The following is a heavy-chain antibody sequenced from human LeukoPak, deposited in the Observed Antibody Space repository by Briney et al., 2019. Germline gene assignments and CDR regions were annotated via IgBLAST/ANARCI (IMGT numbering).Heavy chain of an antibody. CDR1: GGSFSGYY. CDR2: INHNGST. J-gene: IGHJ4*02. CDR3: ARGLPPAGDY. Sequence: TETLSLTCAVYGGSFSGYYWSWIRQPPGKGLEWIGEINHNGSTNYNPSLKSRVTISVDTSKNQFSLKLSSVTAADTAVYYCARGLPPAGDYWGQGTLVTVSS. V-gene: IGHV4-34*01. D-gene: IGHD2-2*01.